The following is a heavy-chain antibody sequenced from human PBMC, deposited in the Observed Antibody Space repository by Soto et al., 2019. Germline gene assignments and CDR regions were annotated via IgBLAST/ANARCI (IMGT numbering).Heavy chain of an antibody. CDR3: ARGRGVAAGTWYYYYYGMDV. CDR1: GYTFTSYD. V-gene: IGHV1-8*01. CDR2: MNPNSGNT. Sequence: ASVKVSCKASGYTFTSYDINWVRQATGQGLEWMGWMNPNSGNTGYAQKFQGRVTMTRNTSISTAYMELSSLRSEDTAVYYCARGRGVAAGTWYYYYYGMDVWGQGTTVTVSS. J-gene: IGHJ6*02. D-gene: IGHD6-13*01.